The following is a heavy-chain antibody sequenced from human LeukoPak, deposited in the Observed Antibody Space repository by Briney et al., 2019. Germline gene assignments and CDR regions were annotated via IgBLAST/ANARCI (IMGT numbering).Heavy chain of an antibody. CDR3: AKDIAHIVVVTAIGSLDY. V-gene: IGHV3-43*02. Sequence: GGSLRLSCAASGFTFDDYAMHGVRQAPGKGLEWVSLISGDGGSTYYADSVKGRFTISRDNSKNSLYLQMNSLRTEDTALYYCAKDIAHIVVVTAIGSLDYWGQGTLVTVSS. D-gene: IGHD2-21*02. CDR1: GFTFDDYA. CDR2: ISGDGGST. J-gene: IGHJ4*02.